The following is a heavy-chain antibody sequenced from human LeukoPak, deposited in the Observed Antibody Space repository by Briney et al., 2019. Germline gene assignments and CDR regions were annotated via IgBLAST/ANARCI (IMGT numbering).Heavy chain of an antibody. D-gene: IGHD4-23*01. CDR2: IYSGGST. Sequence: SETLSLTCTVSGGSLSSSSYYWGWIRPPPGRGLEWIGSIYSGGSTYYIPSLKSRLTISLDTSKSQFSLKLSSVTAADTAVYYCARDGGNFDIDYWGQGTLVTVSS. CDR3: ARDGGNFDIDY. CDR1: GGSLSSSSYY. J-gene: IGHJ4*02. V-gene: IGHV4-39*07.